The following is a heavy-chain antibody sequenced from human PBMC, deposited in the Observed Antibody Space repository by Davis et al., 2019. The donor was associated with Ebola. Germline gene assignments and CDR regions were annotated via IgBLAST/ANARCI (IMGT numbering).Heavy chain of an antibody. CDR3: AHMPTGALYYYGMDV. Sequence: SGATLPQLTHPFMLPWTFFVFSDTTSRVGVGWIRQRPGKALKWLALIYWDDDKCYRPALKSRRTITKDTSTNQVVLTMTNMYPVETATYYCAHMPTGALYYYGMDVWGQGTTVTVSS. V-gene: IGHV2-5*02. CDR1: VFSDTTSRVG. J-gene: IGHJ6*02. D-gene: IGHD7-27*01. CDR2: IYWDDDK.